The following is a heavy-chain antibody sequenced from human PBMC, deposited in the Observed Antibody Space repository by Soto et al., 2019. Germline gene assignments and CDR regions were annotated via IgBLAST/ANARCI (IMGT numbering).Heavy chain of an antibody. CDR2: IYYSGST. CDR3: RRSSRYSTDV. D-gene: IGHD6-13*01. J-gene: IGHJ6*02. V-gene: IGHV4-59*08. Sequence: PSETLSLTCTVSGGSISSYYWSWIRQPPGKGLEWIGYIYYSGSTNYNPSLKSRVTISVDRSKNQFSLKLSSVTAADTAVYYCRRSSRYSTDVWGQGTTVTVSS. CDR1: GGSISSYY.